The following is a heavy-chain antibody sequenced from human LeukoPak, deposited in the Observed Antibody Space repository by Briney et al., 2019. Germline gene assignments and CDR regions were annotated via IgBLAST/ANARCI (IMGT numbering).Heavy chain of an antibody. CDR3: AGGDRNGWYFYY. CDR1: GLKFDNYG. CDR2: INWDGGST. D-gene: IGHD6-19*01. J-gene: IGHJ4*02. Sequence: GGSLRLSCAASGLKFDNYGMSWVRQVPAKGLEWVSGINWDGGSTGYADSVKGRFTISSDNTKNYLHLQMNSLRAEDTALYLCAGGDRNGWYFYYWGQGALVTVSS. V-gene: IGHV3-20*01.